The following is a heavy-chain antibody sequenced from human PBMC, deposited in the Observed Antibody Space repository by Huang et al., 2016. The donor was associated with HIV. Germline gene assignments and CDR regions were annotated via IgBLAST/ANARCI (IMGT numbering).Heavy chain of an antibody. CDR1: GGNFSSYA. Sequence: QVQLVQSGAEVKKPGSSVKVYCKASGGNFSSYAISWVRKSPGQGLEWMGGLIPILGTANYAQKFQGRVTTTADESTSTAYMELSSLRSEDTAVYYCAGARGYYDSSVSYYFDYWGQGTLVTVSS. CDR2: LIPILGTA. D-gene: IGHD3-22*01. J-gene: IGHJ4*02. CDR3: AGARGYYDSSVSYYFDY. V-gene: IGHV1-69*13.